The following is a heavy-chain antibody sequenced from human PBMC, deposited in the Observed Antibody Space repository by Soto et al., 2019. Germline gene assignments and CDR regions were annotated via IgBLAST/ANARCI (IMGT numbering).Heavy chain of an antibody. D-gene: IGHD1-7*01. CDR3: ATELELNYYFDY. CDR1: GDTFSNYV. CDR2: IIPIFGTA. V-gene: IGHV1-69*12. J-gene: IGHJ4*02. Sequence: QVQLVQSGAEVKKPGSSVKVSCKASGDTFSNYVISWVRQAPGQGLEWMGGIIPIFGTAHYAQKFQGRVTITADESTSPAYMELSSLRSEDTAVYYCATELELNYYFDYWGQGTLVTVSS.